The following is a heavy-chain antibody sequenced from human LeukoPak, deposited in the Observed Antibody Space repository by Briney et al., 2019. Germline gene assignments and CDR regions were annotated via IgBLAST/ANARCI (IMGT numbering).Heavy chain of an antibody. CDR3: ARVKGSYSFDY. D-gene: IGHD2-21*01. J-gene: IGHJ4*02. CDR2: ISSKSGDTI. Sequence: SGRSLRLSCAASGFTFSDYYMSWIRQAPGTGLEWVSYISSKSGDTIYYADSVKGRFTISRHNTNNSLYLQMNSLRAEHTAIYYCARVKGSYSFDYSGQGTLVTVSS. V-gene: IGHV3-11*04. CDR1: GFTFSDYY.